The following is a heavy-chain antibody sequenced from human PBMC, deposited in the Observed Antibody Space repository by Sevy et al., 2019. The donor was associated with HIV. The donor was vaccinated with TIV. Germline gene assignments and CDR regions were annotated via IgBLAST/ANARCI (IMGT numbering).Heavy chain of an antibody. J-gene: IGHJ4*02. V-gene: IGHV4-30-2*01. CDR3: ARSSSAYPYHFDY. CDR1: GGSISTDLYS. CDR2: IFHSGNT. Sequence: SKTLSLTCAVSGGSISTDLYSWNWIRQPPGKGLDWIGYIFHSGNTYYNPCLKSRVTISIDRSKNQFSLNLSSVTAADTAVYYCARSSSAYPYHFDYWGQGTLVTVSS.